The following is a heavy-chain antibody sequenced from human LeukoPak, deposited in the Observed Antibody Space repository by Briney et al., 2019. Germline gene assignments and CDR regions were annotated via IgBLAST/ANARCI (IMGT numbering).Heavy chain of an antibody. CDR2: ISGSGGST. D-gene: IGHD2-2*01. J-gene: IGHJ4*02. Sequence: GGSLRLSCAASGFTFSSYAMSWVRQAPGKGLEWVSAISGSGGSTYYADSVKGRFTISRDNSKNTLYLQMNSLRAEDTAVYYCAKAGGYCSSTSCPPIDYWGQETLVTVSS. CDR3: AKAGGYCSSTSCPPIDY. V-gene: IGHV3-23*01. CDR1: GFTFSSYA.